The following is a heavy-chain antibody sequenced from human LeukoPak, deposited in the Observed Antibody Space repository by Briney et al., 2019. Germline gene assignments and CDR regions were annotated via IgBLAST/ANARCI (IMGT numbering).Heavy chain of an antibody. D-gene: IGHD6-6*01. J-gene: IGHJ4*02. CDR3: ARASGNSYAPLV. CDR1: GFTFSSYW. Sequence: QPGGSLRLSCAASGFTFSSYWMHCVRQAPGKGLVWVSRINSDGSSTSYADSVKGRFTISRDNAKNTLHLQMNSLRAEDTAVYYCARASGNSYAPLVWGQGTLVAVSS. V-gene: IGHV3-74*01. CDR2: INSDGSST.